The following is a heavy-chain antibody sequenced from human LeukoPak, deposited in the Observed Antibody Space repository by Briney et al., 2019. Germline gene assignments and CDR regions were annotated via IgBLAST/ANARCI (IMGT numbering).Heavy chain of an antibody. Sequence: GGSLRLSCAASEFIFSNYWMSWVRQAPGKGLEWVANIKPDGSEKNYVDSVRGRFTISRDNAKSSVFLQMNSLRAEDTAVYCCARRGYTFDYWGLGTLVTVSS. CDR1: EFIFSNYW. J-gene: IGHJ4*02. V-gene: IGHV3-7*01. CDR2: IKPDGSEK. CDR3: ARRGYTFDY. D-gene: IGHD5-24*01.